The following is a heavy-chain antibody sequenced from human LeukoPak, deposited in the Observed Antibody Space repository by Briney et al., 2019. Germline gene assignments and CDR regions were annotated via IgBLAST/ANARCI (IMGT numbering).Heavy chain of an antibody. Sequence: GSLRLPCIPLGFAFSDQFVAWVRQAPRKGLEWVGRIRNRSYSYSTEYAASVEGRFTISRDDAKTSVYLQMNRVKSEDTAMYYCSRSGSTGNRPLDYWGPGTLVTVSS. CDR1: GFAFSDQF. J-gene: IGHJ4*02. CDR3: SRSGSTGNRPLDY. D-gene: IGHD1-26*01. CDR2: IRNRSYSYST. V-gene: IGHV3-72*01.